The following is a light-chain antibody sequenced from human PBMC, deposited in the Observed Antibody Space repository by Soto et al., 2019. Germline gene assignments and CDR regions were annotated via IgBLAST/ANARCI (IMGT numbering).Light chain of an antibody. J-gene: IGKJ5*01. Sequence: EIVWTQSPATLSLAPGERAALSCTARRSVSSDLACYQQKPGQAPRLLIYDASNRANGIPARFSGSGSGTHFPPTISRLEPEDFAVYYCQQRSNWPPITFGQGTRLEIK. CDR1: RSVSSD. CDR3: QQRSNWPPIT. CDR2: DAS. V-gene: IGKV3-11*01.